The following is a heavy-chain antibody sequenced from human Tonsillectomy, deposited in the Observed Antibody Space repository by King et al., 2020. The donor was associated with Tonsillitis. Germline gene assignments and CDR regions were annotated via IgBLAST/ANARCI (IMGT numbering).Heavy chain of an antibody. CDR2: IYYSASA. CDR3: ARVSHVGTLDY. D-gene: IGHD7-27*01. J-gene: IGHJ4*02. CDR1: GGSISTYH. V-gene: IGHV4-59*01. Sequence: MQLQESGPGLVKPSETLSLTCSVSGGSISTYHWSWIRQPPGKGLEWSGDIYYSASANYNSSLKSRVTISGDTSKNQLSLKMISVTAADTAMYFCARVSHVGTLDYWGQGNPVTVSS.